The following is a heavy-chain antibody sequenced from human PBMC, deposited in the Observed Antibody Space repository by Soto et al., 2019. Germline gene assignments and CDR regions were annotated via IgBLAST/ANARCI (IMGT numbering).Heavy chain of an antibody. D-gene: IGHD2-15*01. V-gene: IGHV1-3*01. CDR2: INPCNGNT. CDR3: VRDCSGGTCYGVFDY. Sequence: ASVKVSCKASGYTFSSYAINWVRQAPGQRLEWMGCINPCNGNTKYSQKLQGRVTMTGDTSTSTVYMELSSLTSEDTAVYSCVRDCSGGTCYGVFDYWGQGTLVTVSS. CDR1: GYTFSSYA. J-gene: IGHJ4*02.